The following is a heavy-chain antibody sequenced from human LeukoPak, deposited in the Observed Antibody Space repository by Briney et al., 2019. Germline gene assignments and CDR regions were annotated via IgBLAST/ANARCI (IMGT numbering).Heavy chain of an antibody. CDR2: IYPDDSDT. V-gene: IGHV5-51*01. J-gene: IGHJ5*02. CDR3: ARHPRTAYSSGWSNWFDP. Sequence: GESLKISCKGSGYSFTSYWIGWVRQMPGKGLEWMGIIYPDDSDTRYSPSFQGQVTISADKSISTAYLQWSSLKASDTAMYYCARHPRTAYSSGWSNWFDPWGQGTLVTVSS. D-gene: IGHD6-19*01. CDR1: GYSFTSYW.